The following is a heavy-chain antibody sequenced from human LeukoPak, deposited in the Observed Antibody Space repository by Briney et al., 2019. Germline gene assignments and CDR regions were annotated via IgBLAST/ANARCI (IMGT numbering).Heavy chain of an antibody. D-gene: IGHD7-27*01. J-gene: IGHJ4*02. CDR3: AKDEATSGDGLAS. Sequence: GGCLSPACAASGFTVSGTHMSWVRQAPGKGLEWVSAMYTGGTTYYADSVTGRFTISRDNSKNTLYLHMNSLRAEDTAVYYCAKDEATSGDGLASWGQGTM. V-gene: IGHV3-53*01. CDR1: GFTVSGTH. CDR2: MYTGGTT.